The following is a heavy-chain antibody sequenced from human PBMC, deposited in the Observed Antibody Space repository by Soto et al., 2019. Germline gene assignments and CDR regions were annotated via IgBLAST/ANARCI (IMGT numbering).Heavy chain of an antibody. CDR3: AAEYASNFDH. J-gene: IGHJ4*02. Sequence: EVHLVESGGGLVKPGGSLRLSCAASGFTFSTYAMNWVRQAPGKGLEWVSSITATSNYIYYADSVKGRFTISRDNAKNSLYLQMNSLRVEDTAVYYCAAEYASNFDHWGKGTLVTVSS. D-gene: IGHD2-2*01. V-gene: IGHV3-21*01. CDR1: GFTFSTYA. CDR2: ITATSNYI.